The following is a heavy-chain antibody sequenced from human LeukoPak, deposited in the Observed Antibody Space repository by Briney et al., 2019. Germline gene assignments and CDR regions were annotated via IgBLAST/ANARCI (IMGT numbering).Heavy chain of an antibody. V-gene: IGHV3-48*01. CDR1: GFTFSTYS. CDR2: ISSSSGTI. D-gene: IGHD3-16*02. Sequence: GGSLRLSCAASGFTFSTYSMNWVRQAPGKGLEWLSYISSSSGTIYYADSVKGRFTISRDNAKNSLYLQMNSLRAEDAAVYYCARDTRSLMDVWGQGTTVTVSS. J-gene: IGHJ6*02. CDR3: ARDTRSLMDV.